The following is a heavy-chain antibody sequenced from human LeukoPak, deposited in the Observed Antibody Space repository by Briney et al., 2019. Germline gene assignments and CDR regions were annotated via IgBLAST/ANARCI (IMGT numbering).Heavy chain of an antibody. Sequence: PGGSPRLSCAASGFTFSSYGMHWVRQAPGKGLEWVAFIRYDGSNKYYADSVKGRFTIPRDNSKNTLYLQMNSLRAEDTAVYYCAKDITIRGVIDYYYYGMDVWGQGTTVTVSS. D-gene: IGHD3-16*01. CDR1: GFTFSSYG. J-gene: IGHJ6*02. CDR2: IRYDGSNK. V-gene: IGHV3-30*02. CDR3: AKDITIRGVIDYYYYGMDV.